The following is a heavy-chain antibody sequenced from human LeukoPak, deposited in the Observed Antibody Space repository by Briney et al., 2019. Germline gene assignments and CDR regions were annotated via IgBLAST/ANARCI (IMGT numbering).Heavy chain of an antibody. Sequence: PSETLSLTCTVSGGSISSYYWSWIRQPAGKGLEWIGRIYTSGSTNYNPSLKSRVTMSVDTSKNQFSLKLSSVTAADTAVYYCARAAHDFWSGYSYYFDYWGQGTLVTVSS. J-gene: IGHJ4*02. CDR1: GGSISSYY. CDR3: ARAAHDFWSGYSYYFDY. CDR2: IYTSGST. V-gene: IGHV4-4*07. D-gene: IGHD3-3*01.